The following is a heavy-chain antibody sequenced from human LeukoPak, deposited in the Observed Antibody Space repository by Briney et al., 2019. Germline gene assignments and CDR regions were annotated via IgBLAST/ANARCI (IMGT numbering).Heavy chain of an antibody. Sequence: SETLSLTCTVSGRSISSYYWSCIRQPPGKGLEWIGYIFYSGSANYNPSLKSRVTISVDTSKNQFSLRLSSMTPAHTAVYYCARWLGYCGSSSSPSDAFDIWGQGTMVTVSS. J-gene: IGHJ3*02. CDR2: IFYSGSA. D-gene: IGHD2-2*01. V-gene: IGHV4-59*01. CDR3: ARWLGYCGSSSSPSDAFDI. CDR1: GRSISSYY.